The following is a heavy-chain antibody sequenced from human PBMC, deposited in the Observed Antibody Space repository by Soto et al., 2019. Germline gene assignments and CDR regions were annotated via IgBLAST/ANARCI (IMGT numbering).Heavy chain of an antibody. J-gene: IGHJ6*02. CDR1: GFTFGDYA. V-gene: IGHV3-49*03. CDR2: IRSKAYGGTT. CDR3: SRHIVVVPADTRYYYYGMDV. D-gene: IGHD2-2*01. Sequence: PGGSLRLSCTAPGFTFGDYAMSWFRQAPGKGLEWVGFIRSKAYGGTTEYAASVKGRFTISRDDSKSIAYLQMNSLKTEDTAVYYCSRHIVVVPADTRYYYYGMDVWGQGTTVTVSS.